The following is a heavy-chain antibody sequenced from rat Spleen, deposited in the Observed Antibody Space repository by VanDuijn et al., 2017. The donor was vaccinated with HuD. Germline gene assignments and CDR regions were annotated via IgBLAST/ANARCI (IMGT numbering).Heavy chain of an antibody. CDR2: ISAGGGST. J-gene: IGHJ2*01. Sequence: EVQLVESGGGLVQPGRSLKLSCAASGFTFSNYYMAWVRQAPTKGLEWVAYISAGGGSTYYRDSVKGRFTISRDIGKSNLYLQMDSLRSEDTATYYCTTVDGHTYYFDYWGQGVMVTVSS. CDR1: GFTFSNYY. CDR3: TTVDGHTYYFDY. D-gene: IGHD1-7*01. V-gene: IGHV5-27*01.